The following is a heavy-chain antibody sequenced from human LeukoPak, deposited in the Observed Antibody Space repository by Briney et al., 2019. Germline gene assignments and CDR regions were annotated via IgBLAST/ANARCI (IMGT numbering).Heavy chain of an antibody. CDR2: ITSSSSYI. Sequence: NHGGSLRLSCTASGFTLSSYSMNWVRQAPGKGLEWVSSITSSSSYIYYGDSVKGRFTISRDNARNSLYLQMNSLRVEDTAVYYCAREWSGFGELPDYWGQGTLVTVSS. D-gene: IGHD3-10*01. CDR1: GFTLSSYS. V-gene: IGHV3-21*01. CDR3: AREWSGFGELPDY. J-gene: IGHJ4*02.